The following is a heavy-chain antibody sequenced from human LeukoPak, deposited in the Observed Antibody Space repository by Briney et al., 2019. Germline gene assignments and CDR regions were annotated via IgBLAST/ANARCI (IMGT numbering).Heavy chain of an antibody. CDR2: INTNTGNP. D-gene: IGHD3-16*01. CDR1: GYTFTSYA. J-gene: IGHJ4*02. Sequence: ASVKVSCKASGYTFTSYAMNWVRQAPGQGLEWMGWINTNTGNPTYAQGFTGRFVFSLDTSVSTAYLQISSLKAEDTAVYYCARAAASDMITFGGVPSWGQGTLVTVSS. V-gene: IGHV7-4-1*02. CDR3: ARAAASDMITFGGVPS.